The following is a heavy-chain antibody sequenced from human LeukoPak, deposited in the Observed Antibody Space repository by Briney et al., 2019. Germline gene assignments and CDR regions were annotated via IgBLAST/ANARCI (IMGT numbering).Heavy chain of an antibody. CDR2: IKSKTDGGTT. CDR1: GFTFSNAW. D-gene: IGHD2-15*01. J-gene: IGHJ4*02. V-gene: IGHV3-15*01. CDR3: TTAVWVVVAAINFDY. Sequence: GGSLRLSCATSGFTFSNAWMSWVRQAPGKGLEWVGRIKSKTDGGTTDYAAPVKGRFTISRDDSKNTLYLQMNSLKTEDTAVYYCTTAVWVVVAAINFDYWGQGTLVTVSS.